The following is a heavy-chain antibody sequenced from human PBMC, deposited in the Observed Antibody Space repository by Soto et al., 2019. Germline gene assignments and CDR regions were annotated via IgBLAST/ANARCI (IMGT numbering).Heavy chain of an antibody. J-gene: IGHJ5*02. V-gene: IGHV4-59*01. CDR1: DGSISSYY. CDR3: ARVSAXRYFDCLSTKMYNWFDP. D-gene: IGHD3-9*01. CDR2: IYYSGST. Sequence: SVTLSLTCTVSDGSISSYYWSWSRQPPGKGLEWIGYIYYSGSTNYNPSLKSRVTISVDTSKNQFSLKLSSVTAADTAVYYCARVSAXRYFDCLSTKMYNWFDPWGQGTLVTVSS.